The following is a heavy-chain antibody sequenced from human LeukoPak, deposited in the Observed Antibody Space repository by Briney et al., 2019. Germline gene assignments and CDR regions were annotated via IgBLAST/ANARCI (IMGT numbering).Heavy chain of an antibody. CDR1: GFIFSDYY. V-gene: IGHV3-72*01. Sequence: GGSLRLSCAASGFIFSDYYMDWVRQAPGGGLEGVGRSRNKAKSYTTEYAASVKGRFTISRDNSKNSLFLQMNSLKTEDTAVYFCGRAGPDNRGHFYFDYWGQGNLVTVSS. D-gene: IGHD3-22*01. CDR2: SRNKAKSYTT. J-gene: IGHJ4*02. CDR3: GRAGPDNRGHFYFDY.